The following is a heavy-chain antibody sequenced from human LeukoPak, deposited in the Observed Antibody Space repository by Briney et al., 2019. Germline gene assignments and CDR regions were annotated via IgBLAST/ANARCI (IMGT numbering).Heavy chain of an antibody. V-gene: IGHV3-30*04. D-gene: IGHD6-13*01. CDR2: ISCDGSNK. Sequence: GGSLRLSCAASGFTFSSYAMHWVRQAPGKGLEWVAVISCDGSNKYYADSVKGRFTISRDNSKNTLYLQMNSLRAEDTAVYYCAREDSSSWCPDYWGQGTLVTVSS. J-gene: IGHJ4*02. CDR1: GFTFSSYA. CDR3: AREDSSSWCPDY.